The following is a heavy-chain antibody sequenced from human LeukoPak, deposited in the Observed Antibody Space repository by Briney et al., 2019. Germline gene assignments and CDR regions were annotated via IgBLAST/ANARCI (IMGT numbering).Heavy chain of an antibody. D-gene: IGHD1-7*01. Sequence: GGSLRLSCAASGFTFRNYWMNWVRQAPGKELEWVANIKPDGSEKRYVDSVKGRFTISRDNAKNSLYLQMNSLRAEDTAVYYCARVVGTDEGADYWGQGTLVTVSS. CDR3: ARVVGTDEGADY. V-gene: IGHV3-7*04. CDR2: IKPDGSEK. CDR1: GFTFRNYW. J-gene: IGHJ4*02.